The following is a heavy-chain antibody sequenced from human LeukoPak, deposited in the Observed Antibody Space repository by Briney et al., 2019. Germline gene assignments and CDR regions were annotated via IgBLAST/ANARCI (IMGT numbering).Heavy chain of an antibody. Sequence: GGSLRLSCAASGFTFSGSTMNWVRQAPGKGLEWVSFISTSSSYIYYADSVRGRFTISRDNANNSLYLQMNSLREEDTAVYFCARDVRAYSTSSSAFDVWGQGTMVTVSS. CDR1: GFTFSGST. CDR3: ARDVRAYSTSSSAFDV. J-gene: IGHJ3*01. V-gene: IGHV3-21*01. D-gene: IGHD6-6*01. CDR2: ISTSSSYI.